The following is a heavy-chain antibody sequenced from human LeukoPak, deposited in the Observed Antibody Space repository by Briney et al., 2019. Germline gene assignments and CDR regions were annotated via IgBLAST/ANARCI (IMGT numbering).Heavy chain of an antibody. CDR2: IIPLFGTV. CDR3: ATPPPGYSFSNHYCYMDA. D-gene: IGHD1-1*01. CDR1: GGTINDYA. J-gene: IGHJ6*03. Sequence: GASVKVSCKPSGGTINDYAVYWVRQAPGQGLEWMARIIPLFGTVNYAQKFQDRLTVSADKSTNTAHMELSSLRFEDTAIYYCATPPPGYSFSNHYCYMDAWGRGTTVTVSS. V-gene: IGHV1-69*06.